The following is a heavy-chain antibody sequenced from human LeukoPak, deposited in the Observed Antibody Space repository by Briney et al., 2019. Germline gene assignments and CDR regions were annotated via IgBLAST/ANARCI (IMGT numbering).Heavy chain of an antibody. D-gene: IGHD3-10*01. CDR2: IIPIFGTA. CDR3: ARGGKNYYYGSGSSWFDP. CDR1: GGTFSSYA. J-gene: IGHJ5*02. Sequence: ASVKVSCKASGGTFSSYAISWVRQAPGQGLEWMGGIIPIFGTANYAQKFQGRVTITADKSTSTAYMELSSLRSEDTAVYYCARGGKNYYYGSGSSWFDPWGQGTLVTVSS. V-gene: IGHV1-69*06.